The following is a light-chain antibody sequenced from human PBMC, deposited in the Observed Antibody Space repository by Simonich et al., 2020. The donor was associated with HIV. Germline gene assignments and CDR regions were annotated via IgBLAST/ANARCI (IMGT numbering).Light chain of an antibody. CDR3: QQYGRALT. Sequence: EIVMTQSPATLSVSPGERVTLSCRASQSVSSNLAWYQQKPGQAPRLLIYGASTRATGTPARFSGSGSGTEFTLTISSVQSEDFAVYYCQQYGRALTFGGGTKVEIK. V-gene: IGKV3-15*01. CDR2: GAS. CDR1: QSVSSN. J-gene: IGKJ4*01.